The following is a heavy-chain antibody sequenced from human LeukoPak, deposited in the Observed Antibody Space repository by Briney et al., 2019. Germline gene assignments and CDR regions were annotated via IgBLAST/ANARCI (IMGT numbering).Heavy chain of an antibody. CDR3: AIGPTSLVRIDY. CDR2: INHSGST. Sequence: PSETLSLTCAVYGVSFSGYYWSWIRQPPGKGLGWIGEINHSGSTNYNPSLKSRVTTSVDTSNNKFSLKLSFVTAADTAVYYGAIGPTSLVRIDYWGQGTLVTVSS. J-gene: IGHJ4*02. CDR1: GVSFSGYY. D-gene: IGHD3-9*01. V-gene: IGHV4-34*01.